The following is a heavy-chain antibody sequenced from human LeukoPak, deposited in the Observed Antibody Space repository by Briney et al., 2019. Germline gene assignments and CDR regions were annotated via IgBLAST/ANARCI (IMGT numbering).Heavy chain of an antibody. Sequence: ETLSLTCGVYGGSISGYYWSWVRQAPGKGLEWVSGISGSAISTFYADSVKGRFTISRDNSKNTLYLQMNSLRDDDTAVYYCAKHRVALMGIDYWGQGTLVTVSS. J-gene: IGHJ4*02. D-gene: IGHD3-3*02. CDR1: GGSISGYY. V-gene: IGHV3-23*01. CDR2: ISGSAIST. CDR3: AKHRVALMGIDY.